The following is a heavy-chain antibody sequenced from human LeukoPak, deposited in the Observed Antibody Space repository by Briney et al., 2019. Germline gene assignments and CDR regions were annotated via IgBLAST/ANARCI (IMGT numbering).Heavy chain of an antibody. D-gene: IGHD5-24*01. Sequence: SETLSLTCAVYGGSFSGYYWSWIRQPPGKGLEWIGEINHSGSTYYNPSLKSRVTISVDRSKNQFSLKLSSVTAADTAVYYCASFVEMATISDYWGQGTLVTVSS. J-gene: IGHJ4*02. CDR3: ASFVEMATISDY. CDR2: INHSGST. V-gene: IGHV4-34*01. CDR1: GGSFSGYY.